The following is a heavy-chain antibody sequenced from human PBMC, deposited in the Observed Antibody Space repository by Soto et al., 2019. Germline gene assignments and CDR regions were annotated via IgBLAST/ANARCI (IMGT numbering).Heavy chain of an antibody. D-gene: IGHD3-10*01. Sequence: QTGGSLRLSCTASGFTFGDYAMSWVRQAPGKGLEWVGFIRSKAYGGTTEYAASVKGRFTISRDDSKSIAYLQMNSLKTEDTAVYYCTRYGSGSYFYYYGMDVWGQGTTVTVSS. J-gene: IGHJ6*02. V-gene: IGHV3-49*04. CDR3: TRYGSGSYFYYYGMDV. CDR2: IRSKAYGGTT. CDR1: GFTFGDYA.